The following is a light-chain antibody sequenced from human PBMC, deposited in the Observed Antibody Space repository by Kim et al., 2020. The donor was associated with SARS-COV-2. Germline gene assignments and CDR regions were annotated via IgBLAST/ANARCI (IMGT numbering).Light chain of an antibody. CDR3: SSYTSSSSLV. CDR2: DVS. J-gene: IGLJ1*01. Sequence: QSALTQPASVSGSPGQSITISCTGTSSDVGGYNYVSWYQQHPGKAPKLMIYDVSKRPSGVSNRFSGSKSGNTASLTISGLQAEDEADYYCSSYTSSSSLVFGTGNKVTVL. V-gene: IGLV2-14*01. CDR1: SSDVGGYNY.